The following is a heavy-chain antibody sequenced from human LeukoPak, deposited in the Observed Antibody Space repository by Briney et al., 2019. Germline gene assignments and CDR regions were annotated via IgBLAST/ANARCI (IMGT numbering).Heavy chain of an antibody. CDR1: GFTFSSYS. CDR3: AKDRGSYFPNWFDP. CDR2: ISGSGGST. J-gene: IGHJ5*02. V-gene: IGHV3-23*01. Sequence: GGSLRLSCAASGFTFSSYSMNWVRQAPGKGLEWVSAISGSGGSTYYADSVKGRFTISRDNSKNTLYLQMNSLRAEDTAVYYCAKDRGSYFPNWFDPWGQGTLVTVSS. D-gene: IGHD1-26*01.